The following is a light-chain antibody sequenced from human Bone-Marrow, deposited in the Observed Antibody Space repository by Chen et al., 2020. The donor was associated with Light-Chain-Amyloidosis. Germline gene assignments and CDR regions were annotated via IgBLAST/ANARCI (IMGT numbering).Light chain of an antibody. V-gene: IGLV3-21*02. CDR3: QVWDSSSDHPV. CDR2: DDS. CDR1: NIGSKS. Sequence: SYVLTQPPSVSVAPGQTARITCGGNNIGSKSLPWYQQKPGQAPVLVVYDDSDRPSGIPGRFSGSNAGNTATLTISRVEAGDEADYYCQVWDSSSDHPVFGGGTKLTVL. J-gene: IGLJ3*02.